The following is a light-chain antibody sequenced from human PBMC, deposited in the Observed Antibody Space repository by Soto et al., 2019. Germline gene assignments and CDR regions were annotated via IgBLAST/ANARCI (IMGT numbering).Light chain of an antibody. V-gene: IGLV1-40*01. Sequence: QSVLTQPPSVSGAPGQGITISCTGGTSNIGAGYDVHWYQQFPGTAPKLLIYDNRNRPSGVPDRFSGSKSGTSASLAITGLQAEDEADYYCQSYDRSLSAWVFGGGTKVTVL. CDR2: DNR. CDR3: QSYDRSLSAWV. CDR1: TSNIGAGYD. J-gene: IGLJ3*02.